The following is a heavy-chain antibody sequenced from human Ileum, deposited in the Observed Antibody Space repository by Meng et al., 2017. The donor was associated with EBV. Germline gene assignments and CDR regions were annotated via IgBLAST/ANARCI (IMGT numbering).Heavy chain of an antibody. CDR1: GFTFNTCG. Sequence: QVQLVESGGGAVQPGRSARLCCAASGFTFNTCGMHWVRQAPGKGLEWVAIISNDGSDKKYADSVKGRFTISRDNSKNTLYLQMDSLRAEDTAVYYCAKAVATMGYYSDYWGQGTLGTVSS. D-gene: IGHD5-12*01. J-gene: IGHJ4*02. CDR3: AKAVATMGYYSDY. V-gene: IGHV3-30*18. CDR2: ISNDGSDK.